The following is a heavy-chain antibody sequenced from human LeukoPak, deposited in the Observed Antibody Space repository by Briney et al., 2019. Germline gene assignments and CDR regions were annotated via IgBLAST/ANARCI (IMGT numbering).Heavy chain of an antibody. V-gene: IGHV4-31*03. CDR2: IYYSGST. CDR1: GGSLSSGSYY. CDR3: ARVRGSYKDDAFDI. Sequence: SETLSLTCTVSGGSLSSGSYYWTWIRQHPGKGLEWIGYIYYSGSTYYNPSLKSRVTISVDTSKNQFSLKLSSVTAADTAVYYCARVRGSYKDDAFDIWGQGTMVTVSS. J-gene: IGHJ3*02. D-gene: IGHD2-15*01.